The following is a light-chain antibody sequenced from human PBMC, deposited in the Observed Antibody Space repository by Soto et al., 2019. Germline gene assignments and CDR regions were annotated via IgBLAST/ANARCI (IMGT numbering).Light chain of an antibody. CDR2: EVS. CDR3: SSYAGSNNYVV. CDR1: SSDVGGYNY. J-gene: IGLJ2*01. Sequence: ALTQPPSASGSPGQSVTISCTGTSSDVGGYNYVSWYQQHPGKAPKLMIYEVSKRPSGVPDRFSGSKSGNTASLTVSGLQAEDEADYYCSSYAGSNNYVVFGGGTKLTVL. V-gene: IGLV2-8*01.